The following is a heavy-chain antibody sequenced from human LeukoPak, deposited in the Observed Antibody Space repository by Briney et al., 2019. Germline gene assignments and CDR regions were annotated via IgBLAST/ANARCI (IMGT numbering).Heavy chain of an antibody. CDR1: GFTFSSYW. J-gene: IGHJ4*02. CDR3: AKDGEYSSSWYSWYFDY. Sequence: GGSLRLSFAASGFTFSSYWMQWVRQAPGKGLVWVSHINTDGSNTNYADSVKGRFTISRDNAKNTLYLQMNSLRAEDTAVYYCAKDGEYSSSWYSWYFDYWGQGTLVTVSS. D-gene: IGHD6-13*01. CDR2: INTDGSNT. V-gene: IGHV3-74*01.